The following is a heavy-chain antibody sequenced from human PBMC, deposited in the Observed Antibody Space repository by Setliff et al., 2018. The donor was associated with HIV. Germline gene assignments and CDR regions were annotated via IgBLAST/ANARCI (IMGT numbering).Heavy chain of an antibody. CDR1: GYNFLNYW. J-gene: IGHJ4*02. V-gene: IGHV5-10-1*01. CDR2: IDPVNSQT. Sequence: GESLKISCKGSGYNFLNYWISWVRQVPGKGLEWMGRIDPVNSQTTYTPSFQGHVAFSVDKSISTAYLQWRSLKASDTAMYYCASGFCNTPSCYIGVLDHWGLGTLVTVSS. D-gene: IGHD2-2*02. CDR3: ASGFCNTPSCYIGVLDH.